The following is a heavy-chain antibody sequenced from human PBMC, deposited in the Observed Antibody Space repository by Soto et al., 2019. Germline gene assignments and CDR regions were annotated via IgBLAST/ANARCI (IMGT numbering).Heavy chain of an antibody. CDR2: FTNYGAT. CDR3: AREFASGSPNYDY. CDR1: GFTFSSYA. J-gene: IGHJ4*02. D-gene: IGHD3-10*01. Sequence: PGGSLRLSCAASGFTFSSYAMSWVRQAPGRGLEWVSTFTNYGATFYADSVKGRFTISRDNSKNTLYLQMNSLRAEDTALYYCAREFASGSPNYDYWGLGTRVTVSS. V-gene: IGHV3-23*01.